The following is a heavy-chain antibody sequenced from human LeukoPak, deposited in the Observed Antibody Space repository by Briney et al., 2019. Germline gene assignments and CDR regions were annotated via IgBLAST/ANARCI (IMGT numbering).Heavy chain of an antibody. Sequence: VGSLRLSCAASGFAFSSYAMSWVRQAPGKGLEWVSAISRSGGSTYYADSVKGRFTISRDNSKNTLYLQMNSLRAEDTAVYYCAKDLARERYYYDSRGYLTWGQGTLVTVSS. CDR3: AKDLARERYYYDSRGYLT. V-gene: IGHV3-23*01. CDR2: ISRSGGST. D-gene: IGHD3-22*01. CDR1: GFAFSSYA. J-gene: IGHJ4*02.